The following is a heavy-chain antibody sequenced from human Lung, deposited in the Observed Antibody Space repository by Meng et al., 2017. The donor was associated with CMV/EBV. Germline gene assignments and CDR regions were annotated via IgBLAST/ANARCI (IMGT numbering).Heavy chain of an antibody. J-gene: IGHJ4*02. Sequence: SCAASGFTFDDYVLSWVRQAPGKGLEWVSGINWNGGSPGYADSVKGRFTISRDNAKNSLYLQMNSLRAEDTALYYWARGLMDDSNYGLPQLPRSRTFDYWXQGNXVTVSS. D-gene: IGHD4-11*01. V-gene: IGHV3-20*04. CDR3: ARGLMDDSNYGLPQLPRSRTFDY. CDR1: GFTFDDYV. CDR2: INWNGGSP.